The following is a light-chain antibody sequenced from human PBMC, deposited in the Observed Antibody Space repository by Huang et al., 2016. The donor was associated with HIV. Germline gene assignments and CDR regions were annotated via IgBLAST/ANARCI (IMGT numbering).Light chain of an antibody. CDR3: QQYYTTPYT. V-gene: IGKV4-1*01. CDR2: GAS. J-gene: IGKJ2*01. CDR1: QSVSYSSNNKHY. Sequence: DIVVTQSPDSLAVSLGVRATITCKTSQSVSYSSNNKHYVSWYQQKPGQTPRLIIYGASTRESGVPDRFSGSGSGIDFTLTISNLQAEDVAVYYCQQYYTTPYTFGQGAKLEI.